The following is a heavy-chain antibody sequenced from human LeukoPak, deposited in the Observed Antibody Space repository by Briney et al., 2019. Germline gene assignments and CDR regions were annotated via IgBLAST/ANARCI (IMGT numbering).Heavy chain of an antibody. V-gene: IGHV3-66*01. CDR3: ARGLFASGSYYNFFDY. CDR2: IFNGGST. Sequence: QPGGSLRLSWAASGXTVSSKYVSWVRQAPGKGLEWVSVIFNGGSTYYADSVKGRFTISTDNSKNMLYLQMNSLRAEDTAVYYCARGLFASGSYYNFFDYWAQGTLVTVSS. D-gene: IGHD3-10*01. J-gene: IGHJ4*02. CDR1: GXTVSSKY.